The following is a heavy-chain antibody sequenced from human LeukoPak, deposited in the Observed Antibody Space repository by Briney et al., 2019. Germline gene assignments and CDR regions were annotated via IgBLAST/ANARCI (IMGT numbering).Heavy chain of an antibody. Sequence: PGGSLRLSCAASGFTFGDYSMHWVRQTPGKGLEWVSLINGDALTAHYGDSVRGRFTISRNNSKNSLYLQMNGLRTEDTAFYYCGKGLHGVSFSFDYWGRGTLVTVSS. CDR2: INGDALTA. CDR1: GFTFGDYS. J-gene: IGHJ4*02. V-gene: IGHV3-43*02. CDR3: GKGLHGVSFSFDY. D-gene: IGHD5-24*01.